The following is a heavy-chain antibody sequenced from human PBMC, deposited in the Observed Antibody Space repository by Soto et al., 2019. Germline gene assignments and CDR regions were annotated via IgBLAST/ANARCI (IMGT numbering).Heavy chain of an antibody. V-gene: IGHV1-69*13. J-gene: IGHJ6*02. CDR2: IIPIFGTA. CDR3: ARPGLYSGRTDYYYYGMDV. D-gene: IGHD1-26*01. Sequence: SVKVSCKASGGTFSSYAISWVRQAPGQGLEWMGGIIPIFGTANYTQKFQGRVTITADESTSTAYMELSSLRSEDTAVYYCARPGLYSGRTDYYYYGMDVWGQGTTVTVSS. CDR1: GGTFSSYA.